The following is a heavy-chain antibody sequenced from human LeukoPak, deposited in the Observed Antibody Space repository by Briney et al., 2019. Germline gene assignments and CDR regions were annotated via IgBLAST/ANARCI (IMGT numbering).Heavy chain of an antibody. J-gene: IGHJ4*02. CDR1: GGTFSSYA. CDR3: ARDSVPAVVYGYDPTFDY. D-gene: IGHD5-12*01. CDR2: IIPIFGTA. V-gene: IGHV1-69*13. Sequence: SVTVSCKASGGTFSSYAISWVRQAPGQGLEWMGGIIPIFGTANYAQKFQGRVTITADESTSTAYMELSSLRSEDTAVYYCARDSVPAVVYGYDPTFDYWGQGTLVTVSS.